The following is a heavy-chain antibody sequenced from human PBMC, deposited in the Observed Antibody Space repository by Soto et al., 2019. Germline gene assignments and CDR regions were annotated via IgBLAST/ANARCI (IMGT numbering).Heavy chain of an antibody. V-gene: IGHV4-59*08. J-gene: IGHJ4*02. CDR1: GGSISSYY. Sequence: QVQLQESGPGLVKPSETLSLTCTVSGGSISSYYWSWIRQPPGKGLEWIGYIYYSGSTNYNPSLXSRVXIXVXXPXTXXXLKLSSVTAXDTAVYYCARRYGYSFDYWGQGTLVTVSS. CDR2: IYYSGST. CDR3: ARRYGYSFDY. D-gene: IGHD1-1*01.